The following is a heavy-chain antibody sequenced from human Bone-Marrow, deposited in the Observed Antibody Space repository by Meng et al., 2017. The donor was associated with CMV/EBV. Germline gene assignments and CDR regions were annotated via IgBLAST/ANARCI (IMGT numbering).Heavy chain of an antibody. Sequence: ASVKVSCKASGYTFTSYDINWVRQATGQGLEWMGWMNPNSGNTGYAQKLQGRVTMTRNTSISTAYMELSSLRSEDKAVYYCARGLTTMVRGVIITIYYYYGMDVWGQGTTVTVSS. J-gene: IGHJ6*02. V-gene: IGHV1-8*01. D-gene: IGHD3-10*01. CDR3: ARGLTTMVRGVIITIYYYYGMDV. CDR1: GYTFTSYD. CDR2: MNPNSGNT.